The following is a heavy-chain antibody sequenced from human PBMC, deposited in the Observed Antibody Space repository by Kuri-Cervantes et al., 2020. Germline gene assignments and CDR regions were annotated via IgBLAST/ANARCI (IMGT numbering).Heavy chain of an antibody. J-gene: IGHJ4*02. CDR3: AKDSLKLPFDY. Sequence: GESLKISCAASGFTFNSYALSWVRQAPGKGLEWVSAISGSGDDTYYADSVKGRFTFSRDNSKNTLYLQMNSLRAEDTAVYYCAKDSLKLPFDYWGQGTLVTVSS. CDR2: ISGSGDDT. D-gene: IGHD1-7*01. CDR1: GFTFNSYA. V-gene: IGHV3-23*01.